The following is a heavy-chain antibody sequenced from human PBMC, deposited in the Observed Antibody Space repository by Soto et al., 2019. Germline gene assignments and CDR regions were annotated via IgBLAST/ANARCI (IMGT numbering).Heavy chain of an antibody. CDR1: GYKFASYW. D-gene: IGHD2-21*02. V-gene: IGHV5-51*01. J-gene: IGHJ5*02. Sequence: PGESLKISCKGSGYKFASYWIGWVRQMPGKGLEWVGIIYPGDSDTKYSPSFEGQVTISADKSISTVYLQWNSLQASDTAMYYCATRIAHNDSSSSRPNSPWLDPWGPGTLVTVSS. CDR3: ATRIAHNDSSSSRPNSPWLDP. CDR2: IYPGDSDT.